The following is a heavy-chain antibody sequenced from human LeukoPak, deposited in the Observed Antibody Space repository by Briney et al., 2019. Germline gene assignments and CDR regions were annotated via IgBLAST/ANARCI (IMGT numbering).Heavy chain of an antibody. J-gene: IGHJ1*01. CDR3: AREGSVQH. D-gene: IGHD6-6*01. Sequence: GGSLRLSCAASGFTVSNNFMSWVRQAPGKGLEWVSYISSGGSTIYYADSVKGRFTISRDNAKNSLYLQMNSLRAEDTAVYYCAREGSVQHWGQGTLVTVSS. V-gene: IGHV3-11*04. CDR1: GFTVSNNF. CDR2: ISSGGSTI.